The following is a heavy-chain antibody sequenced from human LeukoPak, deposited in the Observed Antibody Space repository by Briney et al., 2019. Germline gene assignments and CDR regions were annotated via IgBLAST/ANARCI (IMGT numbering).Heavy chain of an antibody. CDR3: ARGQGYCSGSSCYPPYYFDY. Sequence: PSETLSLTCAVYGASFSGYYWSWIRQPPGKGLVWIGEINHSGSTNYIPSLKSRVTISVDTSKNRFSLKLSSVTAADTAVYYCARGQGYCSGSSCYPPYYFDYWGQGTLVTVSS. CDR1: GASFSGYY. V-gene: IGHV4-34*01. CDR2: INHSGST. D-gene: IGHD2-15*01. J-gene: IGHJ4*02.